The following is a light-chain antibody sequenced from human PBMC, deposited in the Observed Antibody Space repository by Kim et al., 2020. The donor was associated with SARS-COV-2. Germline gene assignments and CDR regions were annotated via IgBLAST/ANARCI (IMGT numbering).Light chain of an antibody. J-gene: IGLJ2*01. CDR3: NSRDSSDNHVV. Sequence: SSELTQDPAVSVALGQTVRITCQGDSLRNYYASWYQQKPGQAPVLVIYGKNNRPSGIPDRFSGSSSGNTDSLTITGAQAEDEADYYCNSRDSSDNHVVFGGWTQLTVL. V-gene: IGLV3-19*01. CDR1: SLRNYY. CDR2: GKN.